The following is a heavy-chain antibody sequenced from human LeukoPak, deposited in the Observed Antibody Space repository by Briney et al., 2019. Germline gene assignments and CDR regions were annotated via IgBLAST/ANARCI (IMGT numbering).Heavy chain of an antibody. V-gene: IGHV1-18*01. Sequence: ASVKVSCKASGYTFTSYGISWVRQAPGQGLEWMGWISAYNGNTNYAQKLHGRVTMTTDTSTGTAYMELRSLRSDDTAVYYCARRSVAGTDYYYYGMDVWGQGTTVTVSS. CDR1: GYTFTSYG. CDR2: ISAYNGNT. CDR3: ARRSVAGTDYYYYGMDV. D-gene: IGHD6-19*01. J-gene: IGHJ6*02.